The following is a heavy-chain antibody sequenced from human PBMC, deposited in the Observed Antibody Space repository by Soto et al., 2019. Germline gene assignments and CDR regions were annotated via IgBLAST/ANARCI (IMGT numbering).Heavy chain of an antibody. CDR3: ATEMGATQGPFDN. CDR1: VFPFGAKA. Sequence: EVQVLESGGGLVQPGGSLRLSCVVSVFPFGAKAMSWVRQAPGKGLEWVSGLSNTGRRTSYADSVKGRFSISRDNSENTVYLQMNSLRVEDTAVYYCATEMGATQGPFDNWGQGTLVTVSS. D-gene: IGHD1-26*01. V-gene: IGHV3-23*01. CDR2: LSNTGRRT. J-gene: IGHJ4*02.